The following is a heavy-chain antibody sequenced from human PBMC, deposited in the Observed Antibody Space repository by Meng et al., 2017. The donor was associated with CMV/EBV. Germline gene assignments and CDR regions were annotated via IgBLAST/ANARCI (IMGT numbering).Heavy chain of an antibody. CDR2: IYHSRST. D-gene: IGHD2-2*01. Sequence: SGGSISSSNWWSWVRQPPGKGLEWIGEIYHSRSTNYNPSLKSRVTISVDKSKNQFSLKLSSVTAADTAVYYCASFIVVVPAAAAYFQHWGQGTLVTVSS. V-gene: IGHV4-4*02. CDR1: GGSISSSNW. J-gene: IGHJ1*01. CDR3: ASFIVVVPAAAAYFQH.